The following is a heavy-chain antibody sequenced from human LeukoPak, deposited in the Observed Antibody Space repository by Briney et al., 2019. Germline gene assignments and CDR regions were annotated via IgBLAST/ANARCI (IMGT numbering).Heavy chain of an antibody. V-gene: IGHV1-8*02. D-gene: IGHD3-3*01. CDR1: GYTFTSYY. CDR3: ARAAPRSIFGVVIARHFDY. CDR2: MNPNSGNT. J-gene: IGHJ4*02. Sequence: ASVKVSCKASGYTFTSYYMHWVRQATGQGLEWMGWMNPNSGNTGYAQKFQGRVTMTRNTSISTAYMELSSLRSEDTAVYYCARAAPRSIFGVVIARHFDYWGQGTLVTVSS.